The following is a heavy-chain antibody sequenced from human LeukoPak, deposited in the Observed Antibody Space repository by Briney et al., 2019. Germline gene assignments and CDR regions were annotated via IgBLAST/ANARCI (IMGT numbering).Heavy chain of an antibody. Sequence: PGGSLRLSCAASGFTFSSYGMHWVRQAPGKGLEWVAFIRYDGSNKYYADSVKGRFTISRDNSKNTLYLQMNSLRAEDTAVYCCAKTRRAAVNWFDPWGQGTLVTVSS. CDR1: GFTFSSYG. J-gene: IGHJ5*02. CDR2: IRYDGSNK. D-gene: IGHD2-15*01. V-gene: IGHV3-30*02. CDR3: AKTRRAAVNWFDP.